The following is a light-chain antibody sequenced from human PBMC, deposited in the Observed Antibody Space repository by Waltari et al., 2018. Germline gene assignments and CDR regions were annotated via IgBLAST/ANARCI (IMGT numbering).Light chain of an antibody. CDR3: QHHFRLPAT. CDR2: GAS. CDR1: QSTSRY. J-gene: IGKJ1*01. Sequence: RATPSVRASQSTSRYLAWYQQKPGQAPRLLIYGASTRPTGLPDRFSGSGSGIDFSLTISGLEREDSAVYYCQHHFRLPATFGQGTKVEIK. V-gene: IGKV3-20*01.